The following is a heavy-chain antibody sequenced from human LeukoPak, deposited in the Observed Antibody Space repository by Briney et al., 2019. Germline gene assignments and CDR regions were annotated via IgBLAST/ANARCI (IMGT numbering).Heavy chain of an antibody. J-gene: IGHJ4*02. Sequence: SETLSLTCTVSGDSISNNYWSWIRQPPGKGLERIAYIYYNGGTNYSPSLKSRVTILVDTSKNQFSLNVRSVTSADTAVYYCARGSGPHDGGGYSFDHWGQGTLVTVSS. D-gene: IGHD3-22*01. CDR1: GDSISNNY. CDR2: IYYNGGT. CDR3: ARGSGPHDGGGYSFDH. V-gene: IGHV4-59*01.